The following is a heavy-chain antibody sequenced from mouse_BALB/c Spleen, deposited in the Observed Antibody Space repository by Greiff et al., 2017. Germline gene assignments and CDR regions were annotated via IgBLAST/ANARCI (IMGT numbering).Heavy chain of an antibody. CDR3: ARSLDRYDAMDY. D-gene: IGHD2-14*01. CDR1: GYSITSDYA. Sequence: EVQLVESGPGLVKPSQSLSLTCTVTGYSITSDYAWNWIRQFPGNKLEWMGYISYSGSTSYNPSLKSRISITRDTSKNQFFLQLNSVTTEDTATYYCARSLDRYDAMDYWGQGTSVTVSS. J-gene: IGHJ4*01. CDR2: ISYSGST. V-gene: IGHV3-2*02.